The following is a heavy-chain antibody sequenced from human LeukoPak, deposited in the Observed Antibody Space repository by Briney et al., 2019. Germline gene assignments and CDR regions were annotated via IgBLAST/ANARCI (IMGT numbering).Heavy chain of an antibody. Sequence: ASVKVSCKASGYTFTSDYMHWLRQAPGQGLEWMGIINPSGGSTKYAQKFQGRVTMTRDTSTSTVYMELSSLRSEDTAVYYCARDVSEDYYDSSGYYGMDVWGQGTTVTVSS. CDR2: INPSGGST. V-gene: IGHV1-46*01. D-gene: IGHD3-22*01. J-gene: IGHJ6*02. CDR1: GYTFTSDY. CDR3: ARDVSEDYYDSSGYYGMDV.